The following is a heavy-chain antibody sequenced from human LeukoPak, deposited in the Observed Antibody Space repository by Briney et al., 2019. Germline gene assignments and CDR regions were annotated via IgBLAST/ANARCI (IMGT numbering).Heavy chain of an antibody. CDR2: IIPIFGTA. V-gene: IGHV1-69*13. CDR3: ASGSTSGANYYYYYGMDV. CDR1: GGTFSSYA. Sequence: SVKVSCKASGGTFSSYAISWVRQAPGQGLEWMGGIIPIFGTANYAQKFQGRVTITADESTSTAYMELSSLRSEDTAVYYCASGSTSGANYYYYYGMDVWGQGTTVTVSS. J-gene: IGHJ6*02. D-gene: IGHD2-2*01.